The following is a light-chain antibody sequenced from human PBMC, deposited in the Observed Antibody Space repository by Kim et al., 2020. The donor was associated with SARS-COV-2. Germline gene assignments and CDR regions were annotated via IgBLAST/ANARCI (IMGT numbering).Light chain of an antibody. CDR3: GTWDSSLSDVV. J-gene: IGLJ2*01. V-gene: IGLV1-51*01. CDR2: DNN. CDR1: RSNIGNNY. Sequence: QSVLTQPPSVSAAPGQKVTISCSGSRSNIGNNYVSWYQQLPGTAPKLLIYDNNQRPSGIPDRFSGSKSGTSATLGIAGLQTGDEADYYCGTWDSSLSDVVFGGGTQLTVL.